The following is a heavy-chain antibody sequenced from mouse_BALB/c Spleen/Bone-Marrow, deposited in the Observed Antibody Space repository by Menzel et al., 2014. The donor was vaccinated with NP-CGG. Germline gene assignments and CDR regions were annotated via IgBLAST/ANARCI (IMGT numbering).Heavy chain of an antibody. J-gene: IGHJ3*01. CDR3: TREGTFFAY. D-gene: IGHD3-3*01. V-gene: IGHV1S81*02. Sequence: VQLQQFGAELVKPGASVKLSCKSSGYTFTSYYMYWVKQRPGQGLEWIGGINPSNGGTNFNEKFKSKATLTVDKSSSTAYMQLSSLTSEDSAVYYCTREGTFFAYWGQGTLVTVSA. CDR1: GYTFTSYY. CDR2: INPSNGGT.